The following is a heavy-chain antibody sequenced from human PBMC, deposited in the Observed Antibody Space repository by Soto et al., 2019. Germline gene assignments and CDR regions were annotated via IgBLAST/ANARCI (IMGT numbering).Heavy chain of an antibody. D-gene: IGHD3-10*01. V-gene: IGHV3-23*01. CDR2: ITAIGGTT. CDR3: AKTESGSALGFLGF. Sequence: EVQLLESGGGLVQPGGSLRLSCAASGFTFSTYPMTWVRQAPGKGLDWVSSITAIGGTTYYVDSVKGRFTIFRDNSENTLYLQMNSLRAEDTAVYYCAKTESGSALGFLGFWGQGTMVSVSS. CDR1: GFTFSTYP. J-gene: IGHJ4*02.